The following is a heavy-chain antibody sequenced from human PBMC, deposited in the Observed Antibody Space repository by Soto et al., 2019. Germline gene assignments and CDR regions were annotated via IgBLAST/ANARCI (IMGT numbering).Heavy chain of an antibody. Sequence: QVQLQESGPGLVKPSQTLSLTCTVSGGSISSGDYYWSWIRQPPGKGLEWIGYIYYSGSTYYNPSLKTRVTITVDTSKNHFSLKLSSVTAADTAVYYCATIKLGSNRLDYWGQGTLVTVSS. CDR3: ATIKLGSNRLDY. V-gene: IGHV4-30-4*01. CDR1: GGSISSGDYY. CDR2: IYYSGST. J-gene: IGHJ4*02. D-gene: IGHD3-10*01.